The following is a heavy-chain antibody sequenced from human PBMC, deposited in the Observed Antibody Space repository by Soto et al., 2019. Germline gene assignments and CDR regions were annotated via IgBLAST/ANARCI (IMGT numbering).Heavy chain of an antibody. V-gene: IGHV3-15*01. J-gene: IGHJ5*02. Sequence: EVQLVDSGGGLVKPGESLRLSCVASGFTFTNAWMNWVRQAPGKGLEWVGRIQSKTDGGTTDYAAPVKGRFSISRDDSKNTLSLQMNSLKTEDTAVYYCTADLRSPARRFDPWGQGTLVTVSS. CDR2: IQSKTDGGTT. CDR3: TADLRSPARRFDP. D-gene: IGHD4-17*01. CDR1: GFTFTNAW.